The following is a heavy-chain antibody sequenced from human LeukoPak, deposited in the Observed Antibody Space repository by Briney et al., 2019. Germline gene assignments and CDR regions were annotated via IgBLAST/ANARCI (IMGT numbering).Heavy chain of an antibody. CDR2: IYYSGST. V-gene: IGHV4-31*03. D-gene: IGHD6-19*01. CDR1: GGSISRGGYY. Sequence: PSQTLSLTCTVSGGSISRGGYYWSWIRQHPGKGLEWIGYIYYSGSTYYNPSLKSRVTISVDTSKNQFSLKLSSVTAADTAVYYCARVAGQADAFDIWGQGTMVTVSS. CDR3: ARVAGQADAFDI. J-gene: IGHJ3*02.